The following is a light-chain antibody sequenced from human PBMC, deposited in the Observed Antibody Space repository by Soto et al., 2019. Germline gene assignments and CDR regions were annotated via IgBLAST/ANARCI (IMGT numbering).Light chain of an antibody. CDR1: QSLSTN. V-gene: IGKV3D-15*01. CDR2: RAS. J-gene: IGKJ5*01. Sequence: EIVITQSPATLSVSPVERSTLSCRASQSLSTNLAWYQQKPGQAPRLLIYRASTRATGIPARFSGIGSGTDCTITISSLQQEDGAVYDCQQRSNWTLTFGQGTRLEIK. CDR3: QQRSNWTLT.